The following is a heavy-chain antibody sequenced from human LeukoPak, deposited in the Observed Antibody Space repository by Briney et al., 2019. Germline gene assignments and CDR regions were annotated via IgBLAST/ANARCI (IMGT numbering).Heavy chain of an antibody. Sequence: SETLSLTCTVSGVSISSSSYYWGWIRQPPGKGLEWIGSIYYSGSTNYNPSLKSRVTISVDKSKNQFSLKLSSVTAADTAVYYCAREREGYVAYWGQGTLVTVSS. J-gene: IGHJ4*02. CDR3: AREREGYVAY. V-gene: IGHV4-39*07. D-gene: IGHD5-12*01. CDR1: GVSISSSSYY. CDR2: IYYSGST.